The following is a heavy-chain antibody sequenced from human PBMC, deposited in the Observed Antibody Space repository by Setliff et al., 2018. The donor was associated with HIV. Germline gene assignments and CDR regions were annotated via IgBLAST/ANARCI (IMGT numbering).Heavy chain of an antibody. CDR3: ARDQVAFIAASGTGVCAFDI. Sequence: ASGKVSCKATGYTFNSYGISWVRQAPGQGLAWMGWISAYNGNTNYAQKLQGRVTMTTDTSTSTAYMELRSLRSDDTAVYYCARDQVAFIAASGTGVCAFDIWGQGTMVTVSS. V-gene: IGHV1-18*01. CDR2: ISAYNGNT. D-gene: IGHD6-13*01. J-gene: IGHJ3*02. CDR1: GYTFNSYG.